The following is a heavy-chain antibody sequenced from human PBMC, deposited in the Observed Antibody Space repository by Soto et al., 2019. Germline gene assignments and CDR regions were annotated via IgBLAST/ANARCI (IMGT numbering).Heavy chain of an antibody. Sequence: QVQLVQSGAEVKKPGSSVKVSCKASGGTFSSYAISWVRQAPGQGLEWMGGIIPIFGTANYAQKFQGRVTITADESTSTAYMELSRFRSEDAALYYCARGFSGYDRPFAYWGQGTLVTVSS. D-gene: IGHD5-12*01. CDR3: ARGFSGYDRPFAY. CDR1: GGTFSSYA. CDR2: IIPIFGTA. V-gene: IGHV1-69*01. J-gene: IGHJ4*02.